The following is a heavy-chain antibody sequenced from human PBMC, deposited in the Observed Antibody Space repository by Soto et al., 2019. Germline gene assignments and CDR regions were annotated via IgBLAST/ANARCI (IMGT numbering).Heavy chain of an antibody. V-gene: IGHV1-2*02. CDR2: INPNSGGT. J-gene: IGHJ4*02. Sequence: ASVKVSCKASGYTFTGYYMHWVRQAPGQGLEWMGWINPNSGGTNYAQKFQGRVTMTRDTSISTAYMELSRLRSDDTAVYYCASYQFPDDFWSGYYIGGTDYFDYWGQGSLVTVSS. D-gene: IGHD3-3*01. CDR3: ASYQFPDDFWSGYYIGGTDYFDY. CDR1: GYTFTGYY.